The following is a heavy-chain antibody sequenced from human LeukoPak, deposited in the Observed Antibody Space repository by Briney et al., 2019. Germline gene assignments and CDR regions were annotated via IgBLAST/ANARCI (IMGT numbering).Heavy chain of an antibody. CDR3: ARGAGYCSSTSCYHGGDYFDY. J-gene: IGHJ4*02. V-gene: IGHV1-18*01. CDR1: GYTFTSYG. Sequence: ASVKVSCKASGYTFTSYGISWVRQAPGQGLEWMGWISAYNGNTNYAQKLQGRVTMTTDTSTSTAYMELRSLRSDDTAVYYCARGAGYCSSTSCYHGGDYFDYWGQGTLVTVSS. CDR2: ISAYNGNT. D-gene: IGHD2-2*03.